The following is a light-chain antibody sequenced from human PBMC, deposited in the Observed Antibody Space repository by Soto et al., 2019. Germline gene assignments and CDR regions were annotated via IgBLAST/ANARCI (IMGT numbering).Light chain of an antibody. V-gene: IGLV7-46*01. J-gene: IGLJ1*01. CDR1: TGAVTSGHY. CDR3: SSYTGSRPHV. Sequence: QAVVTQEPSLTVSPGGTVTLTCGSSTGAVTSGHYPYWFQQKPGQAPRTLIYEVSNRPSGVSNRFSGSKSGNTASLTISGLQAEDEADYFCSSYTGSRPHVFGTGTKLTVL. CDR2: EVS.